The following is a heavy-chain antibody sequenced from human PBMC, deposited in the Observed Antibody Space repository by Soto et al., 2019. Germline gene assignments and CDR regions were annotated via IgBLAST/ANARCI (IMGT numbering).Heavy chain of an antibody. V-gene: IGHV2-5*01. CDR2: IYWSGDE. CDR1: GFSLSTSGVG. J-gene: IGHJ3*02. CDR3: WRGLANLPGFCFHI. Sequence: QGTLKESGPTLVKPTQTLTLTCSFSGFSLSTSGVGVGWIRQSPGKALEWLALIYWSGDEHYRPSLKSRLTILKEPSKKPLVLIMTDMDPVEPAHYYRWRGLANLPGFCFHIWGQRKMVPVSS. D-gene: IGHD3-3*02.